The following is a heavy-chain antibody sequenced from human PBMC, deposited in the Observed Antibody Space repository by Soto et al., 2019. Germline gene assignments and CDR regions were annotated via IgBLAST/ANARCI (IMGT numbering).Heavy chain of an antibody. CDR1: GSTFSSYA. Sequence: GASVKVSCKASGSTFSSYAISWVRQAPGQGLEWMGGIIPIFGTANYAQKFQGRVTITADESTSTAYMELSSLRSEDTAVYYCARDLGGRDSSGSLGWFDPWGQGTLVTVSS. J-gene: IGHJ5*02. D-gene: IGHD3-22*01. CDR2: IIPIFGTA. V-gene: IGHV1-69*13. CDR3: ARDLGGRDSSGSLGWFDP.